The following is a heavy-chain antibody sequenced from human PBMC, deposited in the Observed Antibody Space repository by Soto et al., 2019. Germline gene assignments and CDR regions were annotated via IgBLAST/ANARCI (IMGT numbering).Heavy chain of an antibody. Sequence: ASVKVSCKASGYTFTSYGISWVRQAPGQGLEWMGWISAYNGNTNYAQKLQGRVTMTTDTSTSTAYMELRSLRSDDTAVYYCARAQVVVAATHFAYWGQGTLVTVSS. D-gene: IGHD2-15*01. V-gene: IGHV1-18*01. J-gene: IGHJ4*02. CDR3: ARAQVVVAATHFAY. CDR2: ISAYNGNT. CDR1: GYTFTSYG.